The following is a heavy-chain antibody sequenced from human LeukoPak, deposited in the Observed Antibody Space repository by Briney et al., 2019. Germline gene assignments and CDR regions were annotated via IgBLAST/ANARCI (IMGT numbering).Heavy chain of an antibody. V-gene: IGHV1-8*01. CDR1: GYTFTSYD. CDR2: MNPNSGNT. CDR3: ATTIVRYCSNISCYAVDY. D-gene: IGHD2-2*01. Sequence: GASVRLSCEASGYTFTSYDINWVRQATGKGLEWMGWMNPNSGNTCYAQKFKGRVTMTRNTSINTAYMELSSLRSEDTAVYYCATTIVRYCSNISCYAVDYWGQGTLVTVSS. J-gene: IGHJ4*02.